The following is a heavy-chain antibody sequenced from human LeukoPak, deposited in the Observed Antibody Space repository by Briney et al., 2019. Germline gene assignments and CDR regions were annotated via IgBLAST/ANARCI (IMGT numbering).Heavy chain of an antibody. D-gene: IGHD2-8*01. J-gene: IGHJ4*02. V-gene: IGHV3-23*01. CDR2: LSRGGGTT. Sequence: GSLRLSCTGSGFNFNMFAMNWVRQAPGQGLEWVSGLSRGGGTTNYADSVKGRFTISRDKSKNMVFLQMNSLRPEDTAVYYCAKEQRIRHCSEGVCMEGYYFDCWGQGSLVTVSS. CDR3: AKEQRIRHCSEGVCMEGYYFDC. CDR1: GFNFNMFA.